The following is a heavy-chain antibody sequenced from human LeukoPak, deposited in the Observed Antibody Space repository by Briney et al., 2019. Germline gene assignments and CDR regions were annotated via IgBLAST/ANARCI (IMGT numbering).Heavy chain of an antibody. CDR2: MNPNSGNT. CDR3: ARAFMTTVTTENY. D-gene: IGHD4-17*01. V-gene: IGHV1-8*03. J-gene: IGHJ4*02. CDR1: GYTFTSYD. Sequence: ASVEVSCKASGYTFTSYDINWVRQATGQGLEWMGWMNPNSGNTGYAQKFQGRVTITTDTSTSTAYMELRSLRSDDTAVYYCARAFMTTVTTENYWGQGTLVTVSS.